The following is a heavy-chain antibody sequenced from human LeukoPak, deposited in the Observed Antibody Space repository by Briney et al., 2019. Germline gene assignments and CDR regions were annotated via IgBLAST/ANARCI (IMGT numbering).Heavy chain of an antibody. CDR3: AKDSYSGDYYGMDV. V-gene: IGHV3-30*18. D-gene: IGHD1-26*01. CDR1: GFTFSSYG. CDR2: ISYDGSNK. J-gene: IGHJ6*02. Sequence: GGSLRLSCAASGFTFSSYGMPWVRQAPGKGLEWVAVISYDGSNKYYADSVKGRFTISRDNSKNTLYLQMNSLRAEDTAVYYCAKDSYSGDYYGMDVWGQGTTVTVSS.